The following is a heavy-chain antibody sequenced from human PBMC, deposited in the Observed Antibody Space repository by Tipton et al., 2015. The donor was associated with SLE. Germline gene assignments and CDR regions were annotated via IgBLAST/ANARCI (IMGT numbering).Heavy chain of an antibody. V-gene: IGHV4-4*07. CDR2: IYTSGSA. CDR3: ARGWELLWSSHWYFDL. Sequence: TLSLTCTVSGGSVGTYYWSWLRQPAGKGLEWIGRIYTSGSAHVNPSFKSRVSMSIDTSKNQLSLKLNSVTAADTAVYYCARGWELLWSSHWYFDLWGRGTLVTVSS. D-gene: IGHD1-26*01. CDR1: GGSVGTYY. J-gene: IGHJ2*01.